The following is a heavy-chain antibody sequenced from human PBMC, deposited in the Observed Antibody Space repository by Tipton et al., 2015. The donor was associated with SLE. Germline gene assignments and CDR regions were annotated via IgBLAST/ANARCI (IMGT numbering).Heavy chain of an antibody. CDR3: ARGRWVQGVIGDY. J-gene: IGHJ4*02. CDR2: IYHSGST. V-gene: IGHV4-59*11. D-gene: IGHD3-10*01. Sequence: LRLSCTVSGGSISSHYWSWIRQPPGKGLEWIGSIYHSGSTYYNPSLKSRVTISVDTSKNQFSLKLSSVTAADTAVYYCARGRWVQGVIGDYWGQGTLVTVSS. CDR1: GGSISSHY.